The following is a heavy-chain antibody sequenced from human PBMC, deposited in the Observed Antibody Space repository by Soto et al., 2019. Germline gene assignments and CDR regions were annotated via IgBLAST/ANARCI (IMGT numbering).Heavy chain of an antibody. V-gene: IGHV1-46*01. CDR1: GYTFTSYY. CDR2: INPSGGST. J-gene: IGHJ6*02. CDR3: ARPNHMVRGVITKESHYYGMDV. D-gene: IGHD3-10*01. Sequence: GASVKVSCKASGYTFTSYYMHWVRQAPGQGLEWMGIINPSGGSTSYAQKFQGRVTMTRDTSTSTVYMELSSLRSEDTAVYYCARPNHMVRGVITKESHYYGMDVWGQGTMVTVSS.